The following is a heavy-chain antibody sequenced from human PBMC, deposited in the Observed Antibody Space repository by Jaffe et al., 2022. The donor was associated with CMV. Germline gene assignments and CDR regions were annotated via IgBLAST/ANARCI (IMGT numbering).Heavy chain of an antibody. CDR3: AKGSYGDYRLADY. CDR1: GFTFSSYG. Sequence: QVQLVESGGGVVQPGRSLRLSCAASGFTFSSYGMHWVRQAPGKGLEWVAVISYDGSNKYYADSVKGRFTISRDNSKNTLYLQMNSLRAEDTAVYYCAKGSYGDYRLADYWGQGTLVTVSS. V-gene: IGHV3-30*18. CDR2: ISYDGSNK. J-gene: IGHJ4*02. D-gene: IGHD4-17*01.